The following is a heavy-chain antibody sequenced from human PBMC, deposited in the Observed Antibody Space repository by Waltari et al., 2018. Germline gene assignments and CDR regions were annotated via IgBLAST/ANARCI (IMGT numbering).Heavy chain of an antibody. V-gene: IGHV4-39*07. CDR1: GGPISSSSYS. Sequence: QLQLQESGPGLVKPSETLSLTCTVSGGPISSSSYSWAWIRQPPGQGREWIGSIYYSGSTYYNPSLKSRVTISVDTSKNQFSLKLSSVTAADTAVYYCARRGVLRFLEWLPGGDFDLWGRGTLVTVSS. CDR3: ARRGVLRFLEWLPGGDFDL. CDR2: IYYSGST. J-gene: IGHJ2*01. D-gene: IGHD3-3*01.